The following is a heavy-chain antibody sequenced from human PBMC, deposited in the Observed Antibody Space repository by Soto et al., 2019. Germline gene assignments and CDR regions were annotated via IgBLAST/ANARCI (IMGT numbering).Heavy chain of an antibody. D-gene: IGHD3-22*01. CDR3: AHSLIGYYYDSSGSNWFDP. Sequence: SGPTLVNPTQTLTLTCTFSGFSLSTSGVGVGWIRQPPGKALEWLALIYWDDDKRYILSLKSRLTITKDTSKNQVFLTMTNMDPVDTATYYCAHSLIGYYYDSSGSNWFDPWGQGTLVTVSS. CDR2: IYWDDDK. J-gene: IGHJ5*02. V-gene: IGHV2-5*02. CDR1: GFSLSTSGVG.